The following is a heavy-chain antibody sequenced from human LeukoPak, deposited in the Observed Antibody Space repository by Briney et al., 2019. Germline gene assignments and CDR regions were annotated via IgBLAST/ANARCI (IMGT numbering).Heavy chain of an antibody. CDR1: EFTFTIYG. J-gene: IGHJ4*02. V-gene: IGHV3-21*01. D-gene: IGHD6-19*01. CDR3: ARDRLSSGCPDN. Sequence: GGSLKLSWAASEFTFTIYGMNWVRQAPGKGLGWVSSISSSGSDIYYADSVKGRFTFSRDNAKNLLYLQMNSLRAEDTAVYYCARDRLSSGCPDNWGQGTLVTVSS. CDR2: ISSSGSDI.